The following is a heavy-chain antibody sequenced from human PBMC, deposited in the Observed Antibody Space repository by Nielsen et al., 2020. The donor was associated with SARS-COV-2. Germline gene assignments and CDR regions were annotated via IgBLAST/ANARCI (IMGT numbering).Heavy chain of an antibody. J-gene: IGHJ4*02. CDR2: IYYSGST. CDR3: ARERVAVAGTWFDY. V-gene: IGHV4-59*01. D-gene: IGHD6-19*01. CDR1: GGSISSYY. Sequence: SETLSLTCTVSGGSISSYYWSWIRQPPGKGLEWIGYIYYSGSTNYNPSLKSRVTISVDTSKNQFSLKLSSVTAADTAVYYCARERVAVAGTWFDYWGQGTLVTVSS.